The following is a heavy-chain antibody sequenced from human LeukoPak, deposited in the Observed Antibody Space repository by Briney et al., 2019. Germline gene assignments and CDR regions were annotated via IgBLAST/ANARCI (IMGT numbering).Heavy chain of an antibody. CDR1: GGSISSTTYY. V-gene: IGHV4-39*01. Sequence: SETLSLTCTVSGGSISSTTYYWAWIRQPPGKGLEWIGSIYKTGSTNYSPSLKSRVFISVDTSNNQFSLNLSSVTAADTAVYYCARISPAVGWFDPWGQGTLVTVSS. D-gene: IGHD6-19*01. J-gene: IGHJ5*02. CDR3: ARISPAVGWFDP. CDR2: IYKTGST.